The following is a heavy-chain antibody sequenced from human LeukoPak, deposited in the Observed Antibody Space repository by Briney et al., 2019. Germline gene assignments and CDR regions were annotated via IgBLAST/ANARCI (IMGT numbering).Heavy chain of an antibody. CDR3: ARACDYYDSSGYFFDY. CDR2: INHSGST. CDR1: GVSFSGYY. D-gene: IGHD3-22*01. Sequence: SETLSLTCAVYGVSFSGYYWSWIRQPPGKGLEWIGEINHSGSTNYNLSLKSRVTISVDTSKNQFSLKLSSVTAADTAVYYCARACDYYDSSGYFFDYWGQGTLVTVSS. J-gene: IGHJ4*02. V-gene: IGHV4-34*01.